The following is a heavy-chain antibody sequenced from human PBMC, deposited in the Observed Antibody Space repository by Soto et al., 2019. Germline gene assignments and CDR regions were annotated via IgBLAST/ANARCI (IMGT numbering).Heavy chain of an antibody. Sequence: GESLKISCKGSGYSFTSYWIGWVRQMPGKGLEWMGIIYPGDSDTRYSPSFQGQVTISADKSISTAYLQWSSLKASDTAIYYCARRVALRAGHGYGGYGGYDYGRDVWGQGTTVTVS. CDR1: GYSFTSYW. D-gene: IGHD5-12*01. V-gene: IGHV5-51*01. J-gene: IGHJ6*02. CDR2: IYPGDSDT. CDR3: ARRVALRAGHGYGGYGGYDYGRDV.